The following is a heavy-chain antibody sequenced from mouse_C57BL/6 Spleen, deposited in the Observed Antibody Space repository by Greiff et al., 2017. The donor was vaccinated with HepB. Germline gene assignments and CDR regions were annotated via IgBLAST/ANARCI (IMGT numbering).Heavy chain of an antibody. J-gene: IGHJ2*01. Sequence: VQLQQPGAELVKPGASVKLSCKASGYTFTSYWMHWVKQRPGQGLEWIGMIHPNSGSTNYNEKFKSKATLTVDKSSSTAYMQLSSLTSEDSAVYYCARGTAQATGYYFDYWGQGTTLTVSS. CDR1: GYTFTSYW. D-gene: IGHD3-2*02. V-gene: IGHV1-64*01. CDR2: IHPNSGST. CDR3: ARGTAQATGYYFDY.